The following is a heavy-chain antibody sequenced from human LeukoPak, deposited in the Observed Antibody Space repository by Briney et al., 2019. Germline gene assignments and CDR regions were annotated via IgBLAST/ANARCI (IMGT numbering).Heavy chain of an antibody. Sequence: PSQTLSLTCTVSGDSISSDTYYWTWIRQPAGKGLEWIGRIYISGNTNYNPSLKSRDTISVDTYKSQFSLNLKSVTAADTAADYCAGTRRYCSGGSCYNCFDHWGQGTLVTVSS. CDR2: IYISGNT. D-gene: IGHD2-15*01. J-gene: IGHJ5*02. CDR1: GDSISSDTYY. V-gene: IGHV4-61*02. CDR3: AGTRRYCSGGSCYNCFDH.